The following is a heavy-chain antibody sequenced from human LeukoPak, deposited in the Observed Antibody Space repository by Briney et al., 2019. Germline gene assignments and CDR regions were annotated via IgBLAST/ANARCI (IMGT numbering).Heavy chain of an antibody. J-gene: IGHJ3*02. CDR3: ARDASIAAAGTLDI. CDR1: GFTFSSYA. D-gene: IGHD6-13*01. CDR2: ISYDGSNK. Sequence: RPGGSLRLSCAASGFTFSSYAMHWVRKAPGKGLEWVAVISYDGSNKYYADSVKGRFTISRDNSKNTLYLQMNSLRAEDTAVYYCARDASIAAAGTLDIWGQGTMVTVSS. V-gene: IGHV3-30-3*01.